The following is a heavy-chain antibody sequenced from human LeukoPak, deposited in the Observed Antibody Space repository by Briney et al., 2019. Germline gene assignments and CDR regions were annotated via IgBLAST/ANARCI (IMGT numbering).Heavy chain of an antibody. CDR2: INPNSGTT. CDR3: ARGVKQQLLRYYYYTDV. Sequence: ASVTVSFKSSGYTFTDYYMHWVRQAPGQGLEWMGWINPNSGTTNYAQKFQGRVTMTRDTSISTAYMDLRRLRADDTAVYYCARGVKQQLLRYYYYTDVWGKGTTVTVSS. J-gene: IGHJ6*03. V-gene: IGHV1-2*02. D-gene: IGHD6-13*01. CDR1: GYTFTDYY.